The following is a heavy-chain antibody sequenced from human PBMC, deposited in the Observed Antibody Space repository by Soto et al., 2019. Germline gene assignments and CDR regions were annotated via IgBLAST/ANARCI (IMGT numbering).Heavy chain of an antibody. V-gene: IGHV4-30-2*01. CDR1: GGSISSGGYS. Sequence: QLQLQESGSGLVKPSQTLSLTCAVSGGSISSGGYSWSWIRQPPGKGLEWIGYLYHSGSTYYNPSLQNRVTTTIDRPMNLFSLHLSSVSPAVPTVSYCPRPRALEAVAAVYWRQGTLVTVSS. D-gene: IGHD6-19*01. CDR2: LYHSGST. J-gene: IGHJ4*02. CDR3: PRPRALEAVAAVY.